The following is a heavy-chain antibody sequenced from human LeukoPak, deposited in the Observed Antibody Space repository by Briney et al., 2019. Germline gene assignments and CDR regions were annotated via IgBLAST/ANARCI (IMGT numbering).Heavy chain of an antibody. CDR2: ISSTSSYK. D-gene: IGHD1-1*01. CDR1: GFTFSSYS. CDR3: VRPRSPASNDGGY. V-gene: IGHV3-21*01. J-gene: IGHJ4*02. Sequence: GGSLRLSCAASGFTFSSYSMKWVRQAPGKGLEWVSCISSTSSYKYYADSVKGRFTISRDNAKNSLYLQLNSLRAEDTALYYCVRPRSPASNDGGYWGQGTLVTVSS.